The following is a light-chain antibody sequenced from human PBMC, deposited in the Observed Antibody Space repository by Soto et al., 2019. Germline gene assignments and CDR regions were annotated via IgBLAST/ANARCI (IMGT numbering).Light chain of an antibody. V-gene: IGKV3-20*01. CDR2: GAS. J-gene: IGKJ5*01. CDR1: QSVSSSY. CDR3: QQYGSSPSIT. Sequence: EIVLTQSPGTLSLSPGERATLSYKASQSVSSSYLAWYRQKPGQAPRLLIHGASSRATGIPDRVSGSGSGTDFTLTISRLEPEDFAVYYCQQYGSSPSITFGQGTRLDIK.